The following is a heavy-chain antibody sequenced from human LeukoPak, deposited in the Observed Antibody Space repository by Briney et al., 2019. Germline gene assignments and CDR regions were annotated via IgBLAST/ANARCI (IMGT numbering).Heavy chain of an antibody. V-gene: IGHV4-30-2*01. CDR1: GGSISSGGYS. Sequence: SETLSLTCAVSGGSISSGGYSWSWIRQPPGKGLEWIGYIYYSGSTYYTPSLKSRVTISVDRSKNQFSLKLSSVTAADTAVYYCASVYDSSGYYYDYWGQGTLVTVSS. CDR3: ASVYDSSGYYYDY. J-gene: IGHJ4*02. D-gene: IGHD3-22*01. CDR2: IYYSGST.